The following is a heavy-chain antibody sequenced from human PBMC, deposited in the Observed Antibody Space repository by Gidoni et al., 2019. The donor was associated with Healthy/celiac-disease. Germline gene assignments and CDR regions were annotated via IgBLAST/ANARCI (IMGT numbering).Heavy chain of an antibody. D-gene: IGHD3-10*01. Sequence: EVQLVQSGAEVKKPGESLRISCKGSGYSFTSYWISWVRQMPGKGLEWMGRIDPSDSYTNYSPSFQGHVTISADKSISTAYLQWSSLKASDTAMYYCARHRHYGSGPGDNWFDPWGQGTLVTVSS. CDR1: GYSFTSYW. CDR2: IDPSDSYT. CDR3: ARHRHYGSGPGDNWFDP. J-gene: IGHJ5*02. V-gene: IGHV5-10-1*03.